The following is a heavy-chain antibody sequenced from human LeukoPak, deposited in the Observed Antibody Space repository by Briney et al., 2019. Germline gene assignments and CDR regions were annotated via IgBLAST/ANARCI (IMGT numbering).Heavy chain of an antibody. J-gene: IGHJ4*02. D-gene: IGHD6-19*01. CDR2: INPNSGDT. Sequence: GASVKVSCKASGYIFTGYYMHWVRQAPGQGLEWMGWINPNSGDTNYAQKFQGRVTMTRDTSISTAYMELSRLRSDDTAVYYCASAYSSGWYYGYWGQGTLVTVSS. CDR3: ASAYSSGWYYGY. V-gene: IGHV1-2*02. CDR1: GYIFTGYY.